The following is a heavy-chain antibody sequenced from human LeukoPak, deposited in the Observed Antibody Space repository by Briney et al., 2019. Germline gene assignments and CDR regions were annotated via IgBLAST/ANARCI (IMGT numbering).Heavy chain of an antibody. CDR2: VRTRTNNFAT. Sequence: GGSLRLSCAASGFTFSVSALHWVRQAPGKGREWAGRVRTRTNNFATAYAASVKGRFTVSRDDSKNTAYLQMNSLTTEDTAVYYCCRIDYGFDSWGQGVLVTVSS. V-gene: IGHV3-73*01. D-gene: IGHD4/OR15-4a*01. CDR1: GFTFSVSA. J-gene: IGHJ4*02. CDR3: CRIDYGFDS.